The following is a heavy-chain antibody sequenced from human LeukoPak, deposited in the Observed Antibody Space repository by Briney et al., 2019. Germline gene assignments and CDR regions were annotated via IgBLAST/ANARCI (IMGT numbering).Heavy chain of an antibody. CDR2: IYYCGNT. V-gene: IGHV4-59*07. D-gene: IGHD5-18*01. Sequence: SDTLSLTCTVSGGSISSYYWSWIRQPPGKGLEWIGYIYYCGNTNYNPSLKSRVTISVDTSKNQFSLKLSSVTAADTAVYYCARARFGYSYGPNWFDPWGQGTLVTVSS. CDR3: ARARFGYSYGPNWFDP. J-gene: IGHJ5*02. CDR1: GGSISSYY.